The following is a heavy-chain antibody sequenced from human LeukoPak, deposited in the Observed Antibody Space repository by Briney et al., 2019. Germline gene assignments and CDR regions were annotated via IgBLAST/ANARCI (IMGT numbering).Heavy chain of an antibody. J-gene: IGHJ3*01. CDR3: VRSGSDAFDV. CDR2: IYPNSGDT. D-gene: IGHD1-26*01. CDR1: GHTFTGYY. V-gene: IGHV1-2*02. Sequence: ASVKVSCKASGHTFTGYYMHWVRQAPGQGLEWMGWIYPNSGDTKYAQKFQGRVTVTRDTSISTAFMEVNRLTSDDTAVYYCVRSGSDAFDVWGQGTMVTVSS.